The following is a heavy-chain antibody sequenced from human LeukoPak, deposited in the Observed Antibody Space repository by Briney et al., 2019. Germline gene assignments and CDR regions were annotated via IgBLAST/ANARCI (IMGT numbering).Heavy chain of an antibody. V-gene: IGHV3-9*01. CDR1: GFTFDDYA. CDR2: ISWNGGSI. J-gene: IGHJ3*02. CDR3: VRDRPSNYYDSSVDAFDI. Sequence: GGSLRLSCEASGFTFDDYAMHWVRQAPGKGLEWVSGISWNGGSIGYADSVKGRFTISRDNAKKMLYLQMNSLRAEDTAVYYCVRDRPSNYYDSSVDAFDIWGRGTMVTVSS. D-gene: IGHD3-22*01.